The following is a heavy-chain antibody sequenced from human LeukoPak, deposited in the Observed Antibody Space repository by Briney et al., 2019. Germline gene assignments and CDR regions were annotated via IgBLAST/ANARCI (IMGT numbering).Heavy chain of an antibody. Sequence: ASVKVSCKASGYTFTGYYMHWVRQAPGQGLEWMGWINPNSGGTNYAQKFQGRVTMTRDTSISTAYMELSRLRSDDTAVYYCARETGSSGWYTQFDYWGQGTLVTVSS. CDR2: INPNSGGT. CDR1: GYTFTGYY. V-gene: IGHV1-2*02. CDR3: ARETGSSGWYTQFDY. J-gene: IGHJ4*02. D-gene: IGHD6-19*01.